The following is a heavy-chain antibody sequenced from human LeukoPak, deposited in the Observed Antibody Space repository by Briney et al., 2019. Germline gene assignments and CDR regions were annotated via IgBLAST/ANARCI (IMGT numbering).Heavy chain of an antibody. V-gene: IGHV3-53*01. J-gene: IGHJ4*02. CDR3: ARGPAGYN. Sequence: PGGSLRLSCAASGFTVSRNHMSWVRQAPGKGLEWVSVIYSGGSTDYADSVKCRFTISRDNSKNTLYLQMNSLRAEDTAVYHCARGPAGYNWGQGTLVTVSS. CDR2: IYSGGST. D-gene: IGHD1-1*01. CDR1: GFTVSRNH.